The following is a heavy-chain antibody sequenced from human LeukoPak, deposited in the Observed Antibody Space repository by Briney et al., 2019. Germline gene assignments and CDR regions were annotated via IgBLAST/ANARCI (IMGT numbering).Heavy chain of an antibody. V-gene: IGHV1-18*04. CDR2: ISAYNGNT. CDR3: ARTPPPPYSGYDGFMDV. D-gene: IGHD5-12*01. CDR1: GYTFTSYG. J-gene: IGHJ6*04. Sequence: ASVKVSCKASGYTFTSYGISWVRQAPGQGLEWMGWISAYNGNTNYAQKLQGRVTMTTDTSTSTAYMELRSLRSDDTAVYYCARTPPPPYSGYDGFMDVWGKVTTVTVSS.